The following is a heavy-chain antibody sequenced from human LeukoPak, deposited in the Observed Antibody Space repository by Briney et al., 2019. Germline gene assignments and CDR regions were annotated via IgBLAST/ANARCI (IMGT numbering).Heavy chain of an antibody. Sequence: GGSLRLSCAASGFTFSGSAMHWVRQASGKGLEWVGRIRSKANSYATAYAASVKGRFTISRDDSKNTAYLQMNSLKTEDTAVYYCTRLVLAGPEIAFDIWGQGTMVTVSS. J-gene: IGHJ3*02. CDR3: TRLVLAGPEIAFDI. CDR1: GFTFSGSA. D-gene: IGHD6-19*01. V-gene: IGHV3-73*01. CDR2: IRSKANSYAT.